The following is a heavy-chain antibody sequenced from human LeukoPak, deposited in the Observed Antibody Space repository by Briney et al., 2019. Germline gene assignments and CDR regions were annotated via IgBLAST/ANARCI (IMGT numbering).Heavy chain of an antibody. J-gene: IGHJ4*02. CDR1: GFTFSSYA. CDR3: AKDLPRPQWLGYFDY. CDR2: ISGSGGST. V-gene: IGHV3-23*01. Sequence: GGSLRLSCAASGFTFSSYAMSWVRQGPRQGLEWVSAISGSGGSTYYANSVKGRCAISRDNSKKTLYLQMNSLRAEDTAVYYCAKDLPRPQWLGYFDYWGQGTLVTVSS. D-gene: IGHD6-19*01.